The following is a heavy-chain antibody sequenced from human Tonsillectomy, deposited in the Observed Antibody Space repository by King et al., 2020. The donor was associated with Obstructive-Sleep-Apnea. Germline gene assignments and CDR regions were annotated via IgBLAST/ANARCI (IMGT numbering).Heavy chain of an antibody. J-gene: IGHJ5*02. CDR1: GGSFRSYY. Sequence: VQLQESGPRLVKPSETLSLTCTVSGGSFRSYYWSWIRQSPGKGLEWIGYIHYSGKTNYNPTLKSRVTMSVDTSKNQFSLRLSSLTPADTAVYYCARNLGVAARPDNWFDPWGQGTLVSVSS. V-gene: IGHV4-59*01. CDR2: IHYSGKT. D-gene: IGHD6-6*01. CDR3: ARNLGVAARPDNWFDP.